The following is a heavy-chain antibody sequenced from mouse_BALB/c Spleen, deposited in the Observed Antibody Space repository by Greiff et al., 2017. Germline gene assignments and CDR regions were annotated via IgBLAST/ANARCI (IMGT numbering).Heavy chain of an antibody. CDR1: GYTFTSYT. CDR2: INPSSGYT. J-gene: IGHJ3*01. CDR3: TKWGYGFAY. Sequence: QVQLQQSGAELARPGASVKMSCKASGYTFTSYTMHWVKQRPGQGLEWIGYINPSSGYTNYNQKFKGKAKLTAVTSASTAYMELSSLTNEDSAVYYCTKWGYGFAYWGQGTLVTVSA. D-gene: IGHD3-1*01. V-gene: IGHV1-4*01.